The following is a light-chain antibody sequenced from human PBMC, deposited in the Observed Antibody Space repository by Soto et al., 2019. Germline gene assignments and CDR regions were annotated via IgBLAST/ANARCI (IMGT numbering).Light chain of an antibody. CDR2: EVS. CDR1: SSDVGGYNY. J-gene: IGLJ2*01. V-gene: IGLV2-14*01. Sequence: QSALTQPASVSGSPGQSITISCTGTSSDVGGYNYVSWYQQHPGKAPKLMIYEVSNRPSGVSNRFSGSKSGNTASLTISGLQAEDEVDYYCSSYTRNSTLVFGGGTKLTVL. CDR3: SSYTRNSTLV.